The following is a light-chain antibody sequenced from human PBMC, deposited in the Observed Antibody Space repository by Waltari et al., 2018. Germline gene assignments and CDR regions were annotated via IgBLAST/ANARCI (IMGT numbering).Light chain of an antibody. J-gene: IGKJ4*01. V-gene: IGKV4-1*01. CDR1: QSVLHTNNRNY. Sequence: DIVMTQSPDSLAVSLGERATINCKSSQSVLHTNNRNYLAWYQQRPGQSPKLLFSWASDRESGVPDRFSGSGSGTDFTLTITSLQAEDVATYYCQQYYATPRTFGGGTKVVIK. CDR2: WAS. CDR3: QQYYATPRT.